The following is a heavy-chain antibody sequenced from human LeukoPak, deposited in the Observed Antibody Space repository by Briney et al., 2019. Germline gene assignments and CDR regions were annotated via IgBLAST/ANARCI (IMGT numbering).Heavy chain of an antibody. V-gene: IGHV4-4*07. Sequence: SETLSLTSSVSGVSISEYYWTCFRQPAGKGLEWIGRIYITRSTNYNPSLKSRVTMSVDTSKNQLSLKLTSLTAADTAVYYCAKKDSAFWGQGTLVSVSS. CDR3: AKKDSAF. CDR2: IYITRST. CDR1: GVSISEYY. J-gene: IGHJ4*02. D-gene: IGHD4-11*01.